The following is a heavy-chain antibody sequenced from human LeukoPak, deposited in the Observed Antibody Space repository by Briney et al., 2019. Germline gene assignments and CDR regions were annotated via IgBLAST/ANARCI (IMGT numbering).Heavy chain of an antibody. D-gene: IGHD2-2*01. CDR1: GFTFGDYA. V-gene: IGHV3-49*04. CDR3: TRSIVVVPAAIYYYYYMDV. J-gene: IGHJ6*03. Sequence: GGSLRLSCTASGFTFGDYAMSWVRRAPGKGLEWVGFIRSKAYGGTTEYAASVKGRFTISRDDSKSIAYLQMNSLKTEDTAVYYCTRSIVVVPAAIYYYYYMDVWGKGTTVTVSS. CDR2: IRSKAYGGTT.